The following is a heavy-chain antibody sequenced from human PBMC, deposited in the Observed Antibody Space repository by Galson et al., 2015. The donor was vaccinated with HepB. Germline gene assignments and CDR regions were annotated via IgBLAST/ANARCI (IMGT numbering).Heavy chain of an antibody. CDR1: GYTFTSYA. V-gene: IGHV1-3*01. D-gene: IGHD3-10*01. Sequence: SVKVSCKASGYTFTSYAMHWVRQAPGQRLEWMGWINAGNGNTKYSRKFQGRVTITRDTSASTAYMELSSLRSEDTAVYYCARQYYYGSGSPDYWGQGTLVTVSS. CDR2: INAGNGNT. CDR3: ARQYYYGSGSPDY. J-gene: IGHJ4*02.